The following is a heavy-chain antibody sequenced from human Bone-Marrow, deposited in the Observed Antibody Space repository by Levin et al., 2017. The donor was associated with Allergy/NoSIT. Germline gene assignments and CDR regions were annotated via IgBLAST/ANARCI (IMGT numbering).Heavy chain of an antibody. CDR1: EYTFTNYY. V-gene: IGHV1-46*01. D-gene: IGHD2-2*01. CDR2: INPSDGST. Sequence: GESLKISCKASEYTFTNYYIHWVRQAPGQGLEWMGMINPSDGSTRSAPNFQGRVTMTRDTSTTTVHMDLSSLRSDDTGMFYCTVASPYSFDYWGQGTLLTVSS. CDR3: TVASPYSFDY. J-gene: IGHJ4*02.